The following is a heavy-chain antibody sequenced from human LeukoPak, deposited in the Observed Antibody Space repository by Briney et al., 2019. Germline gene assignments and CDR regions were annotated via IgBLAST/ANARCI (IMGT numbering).Heavy chain of an antibody. Sequence: GGSLRLSCAASGFTFSSYWMTWVRQAPGKGLEWVANINQDGSETYYVDSVKGRFTISRDNAESSLYLQMNSLRAEDTAMYYCARDPRAGSRNNWFDPWGQGTLVTVSS. V-gene: IGHV3-7*05. D-gene: IGHD5-12*01. CDR3: ARDPRAGSRNNWFDP. CDR1: GFTFSSYW. CDR2: INQDGSET. J-gene: IGHJ5*02.